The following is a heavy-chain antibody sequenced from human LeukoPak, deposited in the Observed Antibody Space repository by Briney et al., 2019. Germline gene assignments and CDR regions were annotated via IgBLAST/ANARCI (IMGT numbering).Heavy chain of an antibody. Sequence: SETLSLTCTVSGGSISSYYWSWLRQPAGKGLEWFGRIYTSGSTNYNPSLKSRVTMSVDTSKNQFSLKLSSVTAADTAVYYCARAKYSSGWQYYLHLWRQGTLVTVSS. V-gene: IGHV4-4*07. CDR2: IYTSGST. D-gene: IGHD6-19*01. J-gene: IGHJ1*01. CDR1: GGSISSYY. CDR3: ARAKYSSGWQYYLHL.